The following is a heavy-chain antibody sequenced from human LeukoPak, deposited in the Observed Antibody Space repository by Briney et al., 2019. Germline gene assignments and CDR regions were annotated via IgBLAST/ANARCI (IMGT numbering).Heavy chain of an antibody. CDR1: GFTFSSYE. CDR2: ISSSDTTI. D-gene: IGHD1-14*01. V-gene: IGHV3-48*03. J-gene: IGHJ6*02. Sequence: PGGSLRLSCAASGFTFSSYEMTWVRQAPGKGLEWVSNISSSDTTIHYADSVKGRFTISRDNARNSLYLQMNSLRAEDKAVYYCARSRRDNYYYYYGMDVWGQGTTVTVSS. CDR3: ARSRRDNYYYYYGMDV.